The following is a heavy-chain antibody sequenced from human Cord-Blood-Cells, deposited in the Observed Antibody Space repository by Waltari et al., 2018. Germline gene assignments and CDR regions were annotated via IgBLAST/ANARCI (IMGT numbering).Heavy chain of an antibody. J-gene: IGHJ3*02. V-gene: IGHV3-15*01. CDR3: TTGPKLLVNDAFDI. CDR2: MKSKTEGGKT. CDR1: GFTFSNAW. D-gene: IGHD6-19*01. Sequence: EVQLVESGGGLVKPGGSLRLSCAASGFTFSNAWMSWVRQAPGKGLEWVGRMKSKTEGGKTNYAVPVKGRFTNSRDDSKNTLYLQMNSRKTEDTAVYYCTTGPKLLVNDAFDIWGQGTMVTVSS.